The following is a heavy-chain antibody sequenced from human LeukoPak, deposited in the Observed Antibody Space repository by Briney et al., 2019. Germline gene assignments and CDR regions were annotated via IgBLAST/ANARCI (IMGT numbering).Heavy chain of an antibody. CDR3: ARDGAAAARWYYFDY. Sequence: PGGSLRLSCAASGFTFSSYAMQWVRQAPGKGLEWVAVISYDGSNKYYADSVKGRFTISRDNSKNTLYLQMNSLRAEDTAVYYCARDGAAAARWYYFDYWGQGTLVTVSS. V-gene: IGHV3-30-3*01. CDR2: ISYDGSNK. CDR1: GFTFSSYA. J-gene: IGHJ4*02. D-gene: IGHD6-13*01.